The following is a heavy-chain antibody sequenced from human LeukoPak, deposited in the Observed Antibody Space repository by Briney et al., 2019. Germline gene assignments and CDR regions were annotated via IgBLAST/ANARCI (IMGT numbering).Heavy chain of an antibody. Sequence: ASVTVSCKASGYTFTGYYMHWVRQAPGQGLEWMGWINPNSGGTNYAQKFQGRVTMTRDTSISTAYMELSRLRSDDTAVYYCARDRVVVTAIRPNWFDPWGQGTLVTVSS. CDR3: ARDRVVVTAIRPNWFDP. J-gene: IGHJ5*02. D-gene: IGHD2-21*02. CDR2: INPNSGGT. V-gene: IGHV1-2*02. CDR1: GYTFTGYY.